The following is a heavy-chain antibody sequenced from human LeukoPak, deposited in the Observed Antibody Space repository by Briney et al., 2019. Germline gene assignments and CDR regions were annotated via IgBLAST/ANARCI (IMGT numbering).Heavy chain of an antibody. V-gene: IGHV3-30*04. CDR3: ARGFSGSYFDY. J-gene: IGHJ4*02. Sequence: PGGTLRLSCAASGFTFSSYAMHWVRQAPGKGLEWVAVISYDGSNKYYADSVKGRFTISRDNSKNTLYLQMNSLRAEDTAVYYCARGFSGSYFDYGGQGTLITVSS. D-gene: IGHD1-26*01. CDR1: GFTFSSYA. CDR2: ISYDGSNK.